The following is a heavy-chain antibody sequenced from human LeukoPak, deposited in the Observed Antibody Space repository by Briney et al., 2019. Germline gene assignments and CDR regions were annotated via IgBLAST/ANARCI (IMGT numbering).Heavy chain of an antibody. Sequence: GASVTVSCKASGYTFTGYYMHWVRQAPGQGLEWMGWINPNSGGTNYAQKFQGRVTMTRDTSISTAYMELSRLRSDDTAVYYCARGHAVGYALFGDWGQGTLVTVSS. CDR1: GYTFTGYY. CDR3: ARGHAVGYALFGD. CDR2: INPNSGGT. J-gene: IGHJ4*02. V-gene: IGHV1-2*02. D-gene: IGHD5-12*01.